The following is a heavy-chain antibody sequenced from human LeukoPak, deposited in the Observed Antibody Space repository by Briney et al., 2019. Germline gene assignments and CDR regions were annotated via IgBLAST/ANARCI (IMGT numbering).Heavy chain of an antibody. J-gene: IGHJ4*02. CDR1: GFTFDDYA. D-gene: IGHD3-9*01. CDR2: ISWNSGSI. V-gene: IGHV3-9*01. CDR3: AKGSNYDILTGLYYFDY. Sequence: GGSLRLSRAASGFTFDDYAMHWVRHAPGKGLEWVSGISWNSGSIGYADSVKGRFTISRDNAKNSLYLQMNSLRAEDAALYYCAKGSNYDILTGLYYFDYWGQGTLVTVSS.